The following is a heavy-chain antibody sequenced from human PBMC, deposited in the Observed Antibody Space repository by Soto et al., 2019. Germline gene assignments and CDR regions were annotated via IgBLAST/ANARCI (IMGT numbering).Heavy chain of an antibody. J-gene: IGHJ4*02. CDR2: ISSSDINI. CDR1: GFTFSSYS. CDR3: ARDYGDYVPRNDY. Sequence: EVQLVESGRGLIQPGGSLRLSCAASGFTFSSYSMNWVRQAPGKGLEWISYISSSDINIYYADSVKGRFTISRDIAKNSRYLQMNSLRAEDTAVYYCARDYGDYVPRNDYWGQGTLVTVSS. D-gene: IGHD4-17*01. V-gene: IGHV3-48*01.